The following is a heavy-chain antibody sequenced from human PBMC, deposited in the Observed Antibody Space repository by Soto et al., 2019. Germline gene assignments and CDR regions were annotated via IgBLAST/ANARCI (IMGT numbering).Heavy chain of an antibody. J-gene: IGHJ4*02. Sequence: SETLSLTCAVYGGSFSGYYWSWIRQPPGKGLEWIGEINHSGSTNYNPSLKSRVTISVDTSKNQFSLKLSSVTAADTAVYYCARGRRILAAGTSPGFDYWGQGTLVTVSS. V-gene: IGHV4-34*01. D-gene: IGHD6-13*01. CDR2: INHSGST. CDR3: ARGRRILAAGTSPGFDY. CDR1: GGSFSGYY.